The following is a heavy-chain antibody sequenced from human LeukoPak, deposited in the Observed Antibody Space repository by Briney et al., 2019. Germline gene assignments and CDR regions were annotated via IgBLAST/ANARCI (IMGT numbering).Heavy chain of an antibody. CDR3: ARDPSANAFDI. CDR1: GFTFSSYE. Sequence: GGSLRLSCAASGFTFSSYEMNWVRQAPGKGLEWVSYISSSGSTIYYADSVKGRFTISRDNAKNSLYLQMNSLRAEDTAVYYCARDPSANAFDIWGQETMVTVSS. V-gene: IGHV3-48*03. J-gene: IGHJ3*02. CDR2: ISSSGSTI. D-gene: IGHD2-2*01.